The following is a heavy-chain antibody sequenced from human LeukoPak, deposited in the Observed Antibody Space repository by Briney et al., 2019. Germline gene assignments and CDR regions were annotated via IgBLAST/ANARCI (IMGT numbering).Heavy chain of an antibody. D-gene: IGHD3-10*01. CDR1: GYSISSGYY. CDR2: IFHSGST. CDR3: ARGPSITMIRGGQWYYYMDV. Sequence: SETLSLTCAVSGYSISSGYYWGWIRPPPGKGLEGIGNIFHSGSTYYNPSLRRRVTISVDTPKNHFSLKLSSVTAADTAVYYCARGPSITMIRGGQWYYYMDVWGKGTTVTISS. J-gene: IGHJ6*03. V-gene: IGHV4-38-2*01.